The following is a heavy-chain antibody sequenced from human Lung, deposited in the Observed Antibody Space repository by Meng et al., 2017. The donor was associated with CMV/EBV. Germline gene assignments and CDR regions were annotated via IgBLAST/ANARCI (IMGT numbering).Heavy chain of an antibody. CDR3: ARDRAAVGYYYYAMDA. D-gene: IGHD2-15*01. Sequence: GSLRLXXSVFGHPITTYYWSWVRQAPGKGLEWIGYIYYSGATNYNPSLKSRLTISMDTSKNQFSLELRSVTAADTAIYYCARDRAAVGYYYYAMDAWGQGXTVTVSS. CDR1: GHPITTYY. J-gene: IGHJ6*02. V-gene: IGHV4-59*01. CDR2: IYYSGAT.